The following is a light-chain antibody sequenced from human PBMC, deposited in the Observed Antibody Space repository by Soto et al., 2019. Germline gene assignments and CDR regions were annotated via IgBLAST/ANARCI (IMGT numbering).Light chain of an antibody. CDR2: GAS. V-gene: IGKV3-11*01. J-gene: IGKJ4*01. CDR3: QQRSNLPLT. Sequence: EIVLTQSPATLALSPGERATLSCRASQSVSSYLAWFQQKPGQAPRLLIYGASNRATGIPARFSGSGSGTDFTLTISSLDPEDFALYYFQQRSNLPLTFGGGTKVEIK. CDR1: QSVSSY.